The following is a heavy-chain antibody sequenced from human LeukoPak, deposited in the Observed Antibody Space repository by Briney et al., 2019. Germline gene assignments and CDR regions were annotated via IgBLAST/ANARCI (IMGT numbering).Heavy chain of an antibody. J-gene: IGHJ4*02. D-gene: IGHD6-19*01. V-gene: IGHV3-30*14. CDR3: ASGPGAVTGSDY. Sequence: PGGPLRLSCAASGFTFSTYPMLWVRQAPGKGLVWVAIISYDGGKKYFADSVKGRFTISRDNSKNTLYLQMDSLRTEDTAVYYCASGPGAVTGSDYWGQGTLVTVSS. CDR1: GFTFSTYP. CDR2: ISYDGGKK.